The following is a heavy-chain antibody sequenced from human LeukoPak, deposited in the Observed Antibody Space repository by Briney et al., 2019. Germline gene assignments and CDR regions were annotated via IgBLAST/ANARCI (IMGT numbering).Heavy chain of an antibody. CDR2: ISGNSGSI. CDR1: GFTFEDYA. J-gene: IGHJ3*02. Sequence: GGSLRLSCAASGFTFEDYAMHWVRQAPGKGLEWVSGISGNSGSIGYADSVKGRFTISRDNAKNSLYLQMNSLRAEDTALYYCAKVYCSSTSCPSGAFDIWGQGTMVTVSS. CDR3: AKVYCSSTSCPSGAFDI. V-gene: IGHV3-9*01. D-gene: IGHD2-2*01.